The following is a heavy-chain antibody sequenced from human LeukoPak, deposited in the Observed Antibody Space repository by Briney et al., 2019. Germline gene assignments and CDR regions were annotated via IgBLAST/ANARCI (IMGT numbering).Heavy chain of an antibody. V-gene: IGHV3-21*01. D-gene: IGHD6-13*01. CDR3: AREWWYSSSSGGMDV. CDR2: ISSSSSYI. J-gene: IGHJ6*02. CDR1: GFTFSSYS. Sequence: PGGSLRLSCAASGFTFSSYSMNWVRQAPGKGLEWVSSISSSSSYIYYVDSVKGRFTISRDNAKNSLYLQMNSLRAEDTAVYYCAREWWYSSSSGGMDVWGQGTTVTVSS.